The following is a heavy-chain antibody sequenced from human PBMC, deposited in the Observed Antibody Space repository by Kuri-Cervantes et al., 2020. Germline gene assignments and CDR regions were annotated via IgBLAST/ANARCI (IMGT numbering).Heavy chain of an antibody. CDR1: GGTFSSYA. J-gene: IGHJ4*02. V-gene: IGHV1-69*05. CDR3: ARGGGVSAAAGTN. Sequence: SVKVSCKASGGTFSSYAISWVRQAPGQGLEWMGGIIPILGTANYAQKFQGRVTITTDESTSTAYMELSSLRSEDTAVYYCARGGGVSAAAGTNWGQGTLVTVSS. CDR2: IIPILGTA. D-gene: IGHD6-13*01.